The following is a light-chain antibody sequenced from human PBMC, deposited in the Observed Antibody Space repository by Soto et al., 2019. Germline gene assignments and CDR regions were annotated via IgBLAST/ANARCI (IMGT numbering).Light chain of an antibody. J-gene: IGKJ1*01. CDR3: QQYGSSHS. CDR1: QSVSSSY. V-gene: IGKV3-20*01. Sequence: EIVLTQSPGTLSWSPGERATLSCRASQSVSSSYLAWYQQKPGQSPRLLIYGASSRATGIPDRFSGSGSGTDFTLTISRLEPEDFAVYYCQQYGSSHSFGQGTKVDIK. CDR2: GAS.